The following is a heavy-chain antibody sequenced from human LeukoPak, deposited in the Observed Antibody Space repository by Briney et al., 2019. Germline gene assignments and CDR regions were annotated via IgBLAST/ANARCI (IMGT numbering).Heavy chain of an antibody. CDR1: GYTFTGYY. D-gene: IGHD1/OR15-1a*01. CDR3: ATSESQTRFDY. V-gene: IGHV5-51*01. CDR2: IFPGDSET. J-gene: IGHJ4*02. Sequence: KVSCKASGYTFTGYYMHWVRQLPGKGLEWMGLIFPGDSETIYSPSLQGQVTISADKSINTAYLRWSSLKASDTAMYYCATSESQTRFDYWGQGTLVTVSS.